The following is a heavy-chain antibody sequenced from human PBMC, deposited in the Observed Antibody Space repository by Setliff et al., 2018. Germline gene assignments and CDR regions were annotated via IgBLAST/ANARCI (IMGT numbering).Heavy chain of an antibody. CDR3: ARSGFYDSSGYYLDY. CDR2: ISSSGSYT. J-gene: IGHJ4*02. V-gene: IGHV3-11*03. Sequence: GSLRLSCAASGFTFSDYYMSYIRQAPGKGLEWVSYISSSGSYTNYADSVKGRFTISRDNAKNSLYLEMNSLRAEDTAVYYCARSGFYDSSGYYLDYWGQGTLVTVSS. D-gene: IGHD3-22*01. CDR1: GFTFSDYY.